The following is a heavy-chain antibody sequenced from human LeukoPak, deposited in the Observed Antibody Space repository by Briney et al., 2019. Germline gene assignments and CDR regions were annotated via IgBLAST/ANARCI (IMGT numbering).Heavy chain of an antibody. CDR3: ARDGSEPGYYFDY. Sequence: GRSPRLSCAAYGFTFSNYAMHWVRQAPGKGLEWVAVISYDGSNKYDADSVKGRFTISRDNSKNTLYLQMNRMRAEDTAVYYCARDGSEPGYYFDYWGQGTLVTVSS. V-gene: IGHV3-30-3*01. J-gene: IGHJ4*02. CDR2: ISYDGSNK. D-gene: IGHD2-2*03. CDR1: GFTFSNYA.